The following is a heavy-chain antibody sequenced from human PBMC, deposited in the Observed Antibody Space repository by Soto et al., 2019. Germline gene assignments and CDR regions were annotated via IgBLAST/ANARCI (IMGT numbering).Heavy chain of an antibody. J-gene: IGHJ6*03. CDR2: ISYSGST. V-gene: IGHV4-59*08. Sequence: GTMCLTCTVSGGSISGYSWSWVRQEPGKGLQWIGYISYSGSTNYNPALERRVIIPEHTSQSQISPKLSSLTAADTAVYYCARQAPRNNFYYFMGVWGKGTTVPVSS. CDR3: ARQAPRNNFYYFMGV. CDR1: GGSISGYS.